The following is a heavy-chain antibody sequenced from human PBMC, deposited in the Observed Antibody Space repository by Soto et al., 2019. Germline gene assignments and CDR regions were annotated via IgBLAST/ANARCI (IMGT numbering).Heavy chain of an antibody. Sequence: QVQLVQSGAEVKKPGASVKVSCKASGYTFTSYDINWVRQATGQGLEWIGWMSPKTGNTGYAQNFQGRVTMTRNPSISTAYMELSSLTSEDTAVYSCARRPPDWGFDLWGQGTLVPVSS. CDR2: MSPKTGNT. CDR3: ARRPPDWGFDL. V-gene: IGHV1-8*01. CDR1: GYTFTSYD. J-gene: IGHJ4*02. D-gene: IGHD7-27*01.